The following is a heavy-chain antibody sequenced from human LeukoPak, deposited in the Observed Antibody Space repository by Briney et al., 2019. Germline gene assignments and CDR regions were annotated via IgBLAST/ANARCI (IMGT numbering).Heavy chain of an antibody. D-gene: IGHD1-26*01. CDR1: GYAFTDYY. J-gene: IGHJ4*02. CDR3: ATQCGGSYIRKPYYFDY. V-gene: IGHV1-69-2*01. Sequence: ASVKISCKVSGYAFTDYYMHGVHQSPGKGPECMGLVDSADGETIYAEKFQGKINITAVTSTASAYLELSSLRSADTAVYYCATQCGGSYIRKPYYFDYWGQGTLVTVS. CDR2: VDSADGET.